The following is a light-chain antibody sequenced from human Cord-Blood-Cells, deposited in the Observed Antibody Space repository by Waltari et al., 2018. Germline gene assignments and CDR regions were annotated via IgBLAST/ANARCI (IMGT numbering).Light chain of an antibody. CDR2: EGS. CDR1: SSDVGIYNL. CDR3: CSYAGSSTFV. V-gene: IGLV2-23*03. J-gene: IGLJ3*02. Sequence: QSALTQPASVSGSPGQSITISCTGTSSDVGIYNLLSWYQHHPGKAPKLMIYEGSKRPSGVSNRFSGSKSGNTASLTISGLQAEDEADYYCCSYAGSSTFVFGGGTKLTVL.